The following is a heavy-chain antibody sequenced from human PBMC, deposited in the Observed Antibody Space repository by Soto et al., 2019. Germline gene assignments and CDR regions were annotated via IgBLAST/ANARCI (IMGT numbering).Heavy chain of an antibody. CDR1: GDCVNSASPY. Sequence: ASETLSLTCNVAGDCVNSASPYWSWIRQPPGKGPEWIGYIFYSGSTNYSPSLKDRVTISLDTSKNPLSLKLSSVTAADTAVYYCARVGRPRPGFLTAIDYFDCWGQETLLTTSS. J-gene: IGHJ4*02. V-gene: IGHV4-61*01. CDR3: ARVGRPRPGFLTAIDYFDC. CDR2: IFYSGST. D-gene: IGHD3-10*01.